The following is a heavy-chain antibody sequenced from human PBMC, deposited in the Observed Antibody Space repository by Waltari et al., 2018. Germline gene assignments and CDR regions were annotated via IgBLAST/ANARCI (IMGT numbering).Heavy chain of an antibody. CDR2: ISAYNGNT. CDR1: GYTFTSYG. Sequence: QVQLVQSGAEVKKPGASVKVSCKASGYTFTSYGISWVRPAPGKGLEWMGWISAYNGNTNYAQKLQGRVTMTTDTSTSTAYMELRSLRSDDTAVYYCARPIEYSSSSTESYYYMDVWGKGTTVTVSS. CDR3: ARPIEYSSSSTESYYYMDV. D-gene: IGHD6-6*01. J-gene: IGHJ6*03. V-gene: IGHV1-18*01.